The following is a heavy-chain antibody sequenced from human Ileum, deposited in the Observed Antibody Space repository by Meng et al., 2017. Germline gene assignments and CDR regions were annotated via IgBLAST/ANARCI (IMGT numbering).Heavy chain of an antibody. CDR3: AKGKVGVAGSPDD. CDR2: ISSSGSGT. V-gene: IGHV3-23*01. Sequence: EVQLLESGGGLVQPGVSLKLSCAASGFIFSDYAMTWVRQAPGKGLEWVSGISSSGSGTYYADSVKGRFTSSRDNSKNTLTLQMDSLRAEDTAVYYCAKGKVGVAGSPDDWGQGTLVTVS. D-gene: IGHD2-15*01. J-gene: IGHJ4*02. CDR1: GFIFSDYA.